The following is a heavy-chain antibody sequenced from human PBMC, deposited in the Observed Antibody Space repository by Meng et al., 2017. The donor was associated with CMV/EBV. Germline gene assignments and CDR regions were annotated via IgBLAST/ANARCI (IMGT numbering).Heavy chain of an antibody. CDR2: INHSGST. CDR3: ARDRYDFWSGPLDY. V-gene: IGHV4-34*01. D-gene: IGHD3-3*01. J-gene: IGHJ4*02. CDR1: GGSFSGYY. Sequence: SETLSLTCAVYGGSFSGYYWSWIRQPPGKGLEWIGEINHSGSTNYNPSLKSRVTISVDTSKNQFSLKLSSVTAEDTAVYYCARDRYDFWSGPLDYWGQGTLVTVSS.